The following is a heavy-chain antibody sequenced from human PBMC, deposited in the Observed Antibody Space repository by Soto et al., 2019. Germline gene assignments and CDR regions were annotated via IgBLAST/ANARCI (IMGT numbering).Heavy chain of an antibody. V-gene: IGHV1-58*01. Sequence: ASVKISCKASGFTFTSSAVQWVRQARGQRLEWIGWIVVGSGNTNYAQKFQERVTITRDMSTSTAYMELSSLRSEDTAVYYCAAGVVPAAYGMEVWGKGTKVTVSS. CDR1: GFTFTSSA. J-gene: IGHJ6*04. CDR2: IVVGSGNT. CDR3: AAGVVPAAYGMEV. D-gene: IGHD2-2*01.